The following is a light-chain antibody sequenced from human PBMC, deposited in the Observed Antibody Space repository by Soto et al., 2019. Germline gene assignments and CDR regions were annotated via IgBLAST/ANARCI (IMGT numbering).Light chain of an antibody. CDR3: QQLNTLPFT. CDR2: EAS. CDR1: HDISTY. V-gene: IGKV1-9*01. Sequence: DIQLTQSPSLLSASVGDRVTITCRASHDISTYLAWYQQKPGKAPKLMIYEASTLQSGVPSRFSGSESGTEITLTISGLLPEDFATYHCQQLNTLPFTFGQGTRLDTK. J-gene: IGKJ5*01.